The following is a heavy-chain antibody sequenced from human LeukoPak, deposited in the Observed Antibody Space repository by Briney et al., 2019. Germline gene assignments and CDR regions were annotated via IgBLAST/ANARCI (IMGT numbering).Heavy chain of an antibody. Sequence: PGGSLRLSCAASGLTFDDYGMSWVRQAPGKGLDWVSGINWNGGITGYADSVKGRFTISRDNAKNSLYLQMNSLRAEDTALYYCARTYDSSGLDAFDIWGQGTMVTVSS. D-gene: IGHD3-22*01. J-gene: IGHJ3*02. CDR3: ARTYDSSGLDAFDI. CDR2: INWNGGIT. CDR1: GLTFDDYG. V-gene: IGHV3-20*04.